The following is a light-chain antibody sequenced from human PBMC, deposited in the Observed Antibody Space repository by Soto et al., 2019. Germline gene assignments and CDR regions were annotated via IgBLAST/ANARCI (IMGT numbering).Light chain of an antibody. CDR1: QSLTMW. Sequence: DIHMTQSPSTLPASVGDRVTITCRASQSLTMWLAWYQQNPGKAHNRLIYKTFTLENGVPSRFSGSGSGTEFTLTICNPQPDEFATYYCQHWAYYSWTFGQGTKVAVK. J-gene: IGKJ1*01. CDR3: QHWAYYSWT. CDR2: KTF. V-gene: IGKV1-5*03.